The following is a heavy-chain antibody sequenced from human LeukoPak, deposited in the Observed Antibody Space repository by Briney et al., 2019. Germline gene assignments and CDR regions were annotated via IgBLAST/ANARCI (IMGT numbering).Heavy chain of an antibody. V-gene: IGHV1-2*02. CDR3: ARDPIAAAGSYNWFDP. D-gene: IGHD6-13*01. CDR1: GYTFTGYY. J-gene: IGHJ5*02. CDR2: INPNSGGT. Sequence: ASVKVSCKASGYTFTGYYMHWVRQAPGQGLAWVGWINPNSGGTNYAQKFQGRVTMTRDTSTSTAYMELSRLRSDDTAVYYCARDPIAAAGSYNWFDPWGQGTLVTVSS.